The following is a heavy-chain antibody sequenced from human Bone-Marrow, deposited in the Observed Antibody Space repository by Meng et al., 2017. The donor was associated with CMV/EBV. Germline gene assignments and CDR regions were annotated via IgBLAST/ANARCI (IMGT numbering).Heavy chain of an antibody. J-gene: IGHJ4*02. Sequence: ASVKVSCKASGYTFTTYDINWVRQATGQGLEWMGWMNPNSGNTGYAQKFQGRVTLTRVTSISTAYMELSSLTSDDTAVYYCARVARRFTIFYPYWGQGTLVTVPS. CDR1: GYTFTTYD. CDR3: ARVARRFTIFYPY. D-gene: IGHD3-9*01. V-gene: IGHV1-8*01. CDR2: MNPNSGNT.